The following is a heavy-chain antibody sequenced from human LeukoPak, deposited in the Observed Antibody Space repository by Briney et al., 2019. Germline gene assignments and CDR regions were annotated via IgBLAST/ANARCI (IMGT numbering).Heavy chain of an antibody. V-gene: IGHV1-69*06. CDR3: ARVGDYYDSSGYFG. D-gene: IGHD3-22*01. J-gene: IGHJ4*02. CDR2: IIPIFGTA. CDR1: GGTFSSYA. Sequence: SVKVSCKASGGTFSSYAISWVRQAPGQGLGWVGRIIPIFGTANYAQKFQGRVTITADKSTSTAYMELSSLRSEDTAVYYCARVGDYYDSSGYFGWGQGTLVTVSS.